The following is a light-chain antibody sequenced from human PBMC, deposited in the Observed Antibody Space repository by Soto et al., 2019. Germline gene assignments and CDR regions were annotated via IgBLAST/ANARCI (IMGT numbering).Light chain of an antibody. Sequence: DIQMTQSPSSLSASVGDRVTITCRASQSISSFLNWYQHKPGKAPKLLISVASTLQSWVPSRFSGSGSGTDFTLTISSLQAEDSATYYCQQSYRIPLSFGGVTKVEIK. CDR1: QSISSF. CDR3: QQSYRIPLS. CDR2: VAS. V-gene: IGKV1-39*01. J-gene: IGKJ4*01.